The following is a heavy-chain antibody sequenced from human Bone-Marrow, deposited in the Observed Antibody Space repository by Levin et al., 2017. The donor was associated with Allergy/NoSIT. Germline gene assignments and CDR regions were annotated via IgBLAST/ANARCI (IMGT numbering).Heavy chain of an antibody. CDR2: ISSDGGST. V-gene: IGHV3-64D*06. CDR1: GFTFSSYA. CDR3: VRPLDCTITSCLNKHFDY. D-gene: IGHD2-2*01. Sequence: GGSLRLSCSASGFTFSSYAVHWVRQAPGKGLEYVSAISSDGGSTYYADSVKGRFTISRDNSKNTLYLQMSSLRAEDTAVYYCVRPLDCTITSCLNKHFDYWGQGTLVTVSS. J-gene: IGHJ4*02.